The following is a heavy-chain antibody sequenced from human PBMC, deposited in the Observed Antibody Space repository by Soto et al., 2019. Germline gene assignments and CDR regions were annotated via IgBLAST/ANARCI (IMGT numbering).Heavy chain of an antibody. CDR1: GGSISSGGYY. CDR3: ARSDIVATGFDY. V-gene: IGHV4-31*03. J-gene: IGHJ4*02. D-gene: IGHD5-12*01. CDR2: IYYSGIT. Sequence: QVQLQESGPGLVKPSQTLSLTCTVSGGSISSGGYYWSWIRQHPGKGLEWIGYIYYSGITYYSPSLKRRVTISGGTSKNQFFLKLSSVTAADTAVYYCARSDIVATGFDYWGQGTLVTVSS.